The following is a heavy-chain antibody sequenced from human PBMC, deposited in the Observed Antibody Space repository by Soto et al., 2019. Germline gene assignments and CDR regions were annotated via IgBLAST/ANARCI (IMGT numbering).Heavy chain of an antibody. CDR2: IHHSGST. J-gene: IGHJ5*02. CDR1: FGSISSGNW. D-gene: IGHD2-8*01. V-gene: IGHV4-4*02. Sequence: LSHTWPFAFGSISSGNWGRCIRQPPGKGLEWIGEIHHSGSTYYTPSLKSRVIISVDKSKNQFSLKLTSVTAADTAVYYCASRDRMYWFDPWGQGTLVTVS. CDR3: ASRDRMYWFDP.